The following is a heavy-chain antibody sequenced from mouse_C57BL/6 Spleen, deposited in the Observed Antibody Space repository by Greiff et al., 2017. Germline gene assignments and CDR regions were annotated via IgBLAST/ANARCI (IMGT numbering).Heavy chain of an antibody. CDR1: GYAFSSYW. J-gene: IGHJ2*01. D-gene: IGHD2-4*01. Sequence: VKLVESGAELVKPGASVKISCKASGYAFSSYWMNWVKPRHGKGLAWIGQFYPGDGDTNYNGQFTGKATLTADKSSSPAYMQLSSLTSEDSAVYCCARDSDYDGSYFDYGGQGTTLTVSS. CDR3: ARDSDYDGSYFDY. CDR2: FYPGDGDT. V-gene: IGHV1-80*01.